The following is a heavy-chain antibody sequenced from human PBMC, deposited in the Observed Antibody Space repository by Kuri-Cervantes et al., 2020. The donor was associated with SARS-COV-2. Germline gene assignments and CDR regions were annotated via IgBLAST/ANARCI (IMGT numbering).Heavy chain of an antibody. Sequence: SVKVSCKASGGTFSSYAISWVRQAPGQGLEWMGGIIPIFGTANYAQKFQGRVTITADKSTSTAYMELSSLRSEDTAVYYCARGRYSYGTPGYYYGMDVWGQGTTVTVSS. CDR3: ARGRYSYGTPGYYYGMDV. D-gene: IGHD5-18*01. CDR1: GGTFSSYA. J-gene: IGHJ6*02. CDR2: IIPIFGTA. V-gene: IGHV1-69*06.